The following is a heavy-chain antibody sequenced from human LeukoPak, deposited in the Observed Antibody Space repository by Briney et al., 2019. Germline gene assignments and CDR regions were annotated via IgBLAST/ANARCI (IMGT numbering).Heavy chain of an antibody. Sequence: SETLSLTCAVYGGSFSGYYRSWIRQPPGKGLEWIGEINHSGSTNYNPSLKRRVTISVDTSKNQYSLRLSSVTAADTAVYYCARELYSSGYHDAFDIWGQGTMVTVSS. CDR3: ARELYSSGYHDAFDI. CDR2: INHSGST. CDR1: GGSFSGYY. V-gene: IGHV4-34*01. J-gene: IGHJ3*02. D-gene: IGHD3-22*01.